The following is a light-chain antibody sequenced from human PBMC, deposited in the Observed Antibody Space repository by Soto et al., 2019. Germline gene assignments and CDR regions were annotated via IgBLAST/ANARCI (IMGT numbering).Light chain of an antibody. Sequence: DIQMTQSPSSLSASVGDSVTITCKASQDIKKYLNWYQQKPGKVPKLLIYGASKLDAGVSLRFSGSGSGTSFTFTISSVQSEDFATYYCQQYDVLPRAFGPGTKLDI. V-gene: IGKV1-33*01. CDR2: GAS. CDR3: QQYDVLPRA. J-gene: IGKJ3*01. CDR1: QDIKKY.